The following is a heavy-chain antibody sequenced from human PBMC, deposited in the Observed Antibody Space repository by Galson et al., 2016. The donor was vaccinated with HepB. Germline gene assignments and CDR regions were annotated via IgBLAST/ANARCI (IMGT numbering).Heavy chain of an antibody. J-gene: IGHJ4*02. V-gene: IGHV3-30-3*01. Sequence: SLRLSCAASGFTFDTFTLHWVRQSPGKGLEWVAVISDNGGSTFYVESVQGRFIISRDNSKNTVYLQMRSLRVEDTAVYYCARDHAGLYDNSGSYFDAWGQGTLVTVSS. D-gene: IGHD3-22*01. CDR1: GFTFDTFT. CDR3: ARDHAGLYDNSGSYFDA. CDR2: ISDNGGST.